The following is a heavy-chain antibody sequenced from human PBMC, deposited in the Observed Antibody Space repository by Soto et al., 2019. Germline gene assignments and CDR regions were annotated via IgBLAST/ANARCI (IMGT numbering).Heavy chain of an antibody. J-gene: IGHJ6*02. D-gene: IGHD2-15*01. CDR2: TYYRSRWYS. V-gene: IGHV6-1*01. CDR3: ARSEEDSDYYYYGLDV. Sequence: QTLSLTCVISGDSVSSSSVAWNWVRQSPSRGLEWLGRTYYRSRWYSDFAVSVRGRIVINADTSKNHFSLQLNSVTPEDTAVYFCARSEEDSDYYYYGLDVWGQGTTVTVSS. CDR1: GDSVSSSSVA.